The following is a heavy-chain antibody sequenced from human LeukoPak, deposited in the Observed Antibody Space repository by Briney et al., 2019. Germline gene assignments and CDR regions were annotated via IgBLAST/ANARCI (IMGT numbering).Heavy chain of an antibody. J-gene: IGHJ6*03. V-gene: IGHV3-43D*03. CDR3: ARGQLLFAYMDV. D-gene: IGHD2-2*01. CDR1: GFTFDDYA. Sequence: GGSLRLSCAASGFTFDDYAMHWVRQAPGKGLEWVSLISWDGGSTYYADSVKGRFTISRDNSKNSLYLQMNSLRAEDTASYYCARGQLLFAYMDVWGKGTTVTVSS. CDR2: ISWDGGST.